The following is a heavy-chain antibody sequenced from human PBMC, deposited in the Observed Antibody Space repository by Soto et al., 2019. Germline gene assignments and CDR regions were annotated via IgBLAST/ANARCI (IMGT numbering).Heavy chain of an antibody. J-gene: IGHJ4*02. CDR1: GGSVSSGSNY. CDR2: IYYSWST. CDR3: ARANVLPFDY. D-gene: IGHD1-1*01. Sequence: SETLSLTCTVSGGSVSSGSNYWSWLRQPPGKGVEWIGYIYYSWSTNYNASLKSRVTISVDTSKNQFHLKLSPVTAADTAVYYCARANVLPFDYWGQGTLVTVSS. V-gene: IGHV4-61*01.